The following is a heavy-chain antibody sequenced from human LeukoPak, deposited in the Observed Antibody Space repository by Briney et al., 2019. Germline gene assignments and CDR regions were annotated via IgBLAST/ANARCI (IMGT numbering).Heavy chain of an antibody. V-gene: IGHV4-39*07. Sequence: PSETLSLTCTVSGGSISSSSYYWGWIRQPPGRGLKWIGSIYYSGSTYYNPSLKSRVTISVDTSKNQFSLKLSSVTAADTAVYYCARDDGVTTVTTRYYYGMDVWGQGTTVTVSS. CDR2: IYYSGST. CDR1: GGSISSSSYY. D-gene: IGHD4-17*01. J-gene: IGHJ6*02. CDR3: ARDDGVTTVTTRYYYGMDV.